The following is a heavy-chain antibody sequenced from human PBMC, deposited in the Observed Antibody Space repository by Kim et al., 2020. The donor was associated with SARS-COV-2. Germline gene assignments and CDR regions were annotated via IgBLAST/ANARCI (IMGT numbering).Heavy chain of an antibody. CDR1: GGSISSSSYY. CDR3: ARDIVVVVAAEYNWFDP. CDR2: IYYSGST. Sequence: SETLSLTCTVSGGSISSSSYYWGWIRQPPGKGLEWIGSIYYSGSTYYNPSLKSRVTISVDTSKNQFSLKLSSVTAADTAVYYCARDIVVVVAAEYNWFDP. V-gene: IGHV4-39*02. D-gene: IGHD2-15*01. J-gene: IGHJ5*02.